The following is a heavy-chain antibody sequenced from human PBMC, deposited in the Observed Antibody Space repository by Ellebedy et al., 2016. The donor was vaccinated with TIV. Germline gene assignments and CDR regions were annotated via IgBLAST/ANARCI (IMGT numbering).Heavy chain of an antibody. CDR2: ISSVLTI. Sequence: GGSLRLXCAASGFTFSSYNMNRVRQAPGKGLEWVSYISSVLTIYYADSVKGRFTISRDNAKNSLYLQLNSLRDEDTAVYYCARDSPGWSAFDIWGQGTMVTVSS. D-gene: IGHD3-9*01. V-gene: IGHV3-48*02. CDR3: ARDSPGWSAFDI. J-gene: IGHJ3*02. CDR1: GFTFSSYN.